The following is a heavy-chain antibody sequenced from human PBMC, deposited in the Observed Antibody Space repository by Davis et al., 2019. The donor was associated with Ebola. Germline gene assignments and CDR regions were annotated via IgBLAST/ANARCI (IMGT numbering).Heavy chain of an antibody. Sequence: SETLSLTCTVSGGSISSYYWGWIRQPPGKGLEWIGNIYHSGSTFYNPSLKSRVTISVDTSDNQFSLKLGSVTAADTAVYYCARHRRGYSYGYRDISYYYYGMDVWGKGTTVTVSS. D-gene: IGHD5-18*01. CDR3: ARHRRGYSYGYRDISYYYYGMDV. J-gene: IGHJ6*04. CDR1: GGSISSYY. CDR2: IYHSGST. V-gene: IGHV4-39*01.